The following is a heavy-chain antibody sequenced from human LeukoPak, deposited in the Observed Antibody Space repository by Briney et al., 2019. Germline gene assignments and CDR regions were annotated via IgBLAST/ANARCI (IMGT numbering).Heavy chain of an antibody. V-gene: IGHV4-34*01. CDR1: GGSFSGYY. D-gene: IGHD6-19*01. CDR3: ARHEGSSGWYYFDY. Sequence: SETLSLTCAVYGGSFSGYYWSWIRQPPGKGLEWIGEINHSGSTNYNPSLKSRVTISVDTSKNQFSLKLSSVTAADTAVYYCARHEGSSGWYYFDYWGQGTLVTVSS. J-gene: IGHJ4*02. CDR2: INHSGST.